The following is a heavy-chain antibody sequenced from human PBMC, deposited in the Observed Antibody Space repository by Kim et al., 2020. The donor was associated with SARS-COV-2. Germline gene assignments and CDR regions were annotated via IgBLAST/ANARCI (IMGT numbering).Heavy chain of an antibody. V-gene: IGHV3-30*18. J-gene: IGHJ6*02. Sequence: GGSLRLSCAASGFTFSSYGMHWVRQAPGKGLEWVAVISYDGSNKYYADSVKGRFTISRDNSKNTLYLQMNSLRAEVTAVYYCAKDYGDYGGMDVWGQGTT. CDR1: GFTFSSYG. CDR2: ISYDGSNK. D-gene: IGHD4-17*01. CDR3: AKDYGDYGGMDV.